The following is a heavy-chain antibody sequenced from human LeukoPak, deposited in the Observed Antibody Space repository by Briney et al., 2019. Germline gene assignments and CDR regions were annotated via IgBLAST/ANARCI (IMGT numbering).Heavy chain of an antibody. Sequence: GGSLRLSCAVSGXRDFTFSGYEMNWVRQAPGKGLEWVSYISSSGSTIYYADSVKGRFTISRDNAKNSLYVQMNSLRAEDTAVYYCARGASNWNFDYYGMDVWGQGTRSPSP. CDR3: ARGASNWNFDYYGMDV. D-gene: IGHD1-1*01. CDR1: GXRDFTFSGYE. J-gene: IGHJ6*02. V-gene: IGHV3-48*03. CDR2: ISSSGSTI.